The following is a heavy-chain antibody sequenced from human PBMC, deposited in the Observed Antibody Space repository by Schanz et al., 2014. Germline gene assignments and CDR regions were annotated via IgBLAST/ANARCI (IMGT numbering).Heavy chain of an antibody. CDR3: VRVSFADPRLYRGMDRDIDY. V-gene: IGHV3-21*01. D-gene: IGHD5-18*01. J-gene: IGHJ4*02. Sequence: EVQLVESGGGLVKPGKSLRLSCAASGFTFDKYAMTWVRQAPGRGLEWFSSISTSGTYMYTADSLKGRLTISRDDAKKSMYLQMNNLRAEDTAVYYCVRVSFADPRLYRGMDRDIDYWGQGTLVTVSS. CDR2: ISTSGTYM. CDR1: GFTFDKYA.